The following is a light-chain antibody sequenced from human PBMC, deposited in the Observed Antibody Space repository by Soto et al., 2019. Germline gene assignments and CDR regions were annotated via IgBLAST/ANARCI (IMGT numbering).Light chain of an antibody. CDR3: CSYAGSTYV. Sequence: VLTHPASVAGAPGQSITISCTGNSSDVGSYNLVSWYQQHPGKAPKLMIYEGSKRPSGVSNRLSGSKSGNTASLTLSGLQAEDEADYYCCSYAGSTYVFGTGTKVPVL. J-gene: IGLJ1*01. CDR1: SSDVGSYNL. V-gene: IGLV2-23*01. CDR2: EGS.